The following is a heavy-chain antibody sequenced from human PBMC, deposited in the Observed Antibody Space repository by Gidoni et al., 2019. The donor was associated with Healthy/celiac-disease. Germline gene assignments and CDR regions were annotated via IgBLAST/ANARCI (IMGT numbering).Heavy chain of an antibody. Sequence: QVQLPESGPGLVKPSGTLSLPCAVSGGSISSSNCWSWFRQPPGTGLEGIGEIYHSGRTNYNPSPKSRGTISGDKAKNQFSLKLSSVTAAETAVYYGARGTRFDDFWSGLFVGNWFDPWGQGTLVTVSS. V-gene: IGHV4-4*02. CDR1: GGSISSSNC. D-gene: IGHD3-3*01. CDR2: IYHSGRT. J-gene: IGHJ5*02. CDR3: ARGTRFDDFWSGLFVGNWFDP.